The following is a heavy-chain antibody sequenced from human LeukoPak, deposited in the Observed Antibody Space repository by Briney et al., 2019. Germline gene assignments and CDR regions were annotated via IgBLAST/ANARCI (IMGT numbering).Heavy chain of an antibody. V-gene: IGHV3-21*01. CDR3: ARPYCSSASCYGVDV. D-gene: IGHD2-2*01. CDR1: GFTFSSYS. J-gene: IGHJ6*04. CDR2: ISSTSRYI. Sequence: GGSLRLSCAASGFTFSSYSMNWVRQAPGKGLEWVSSISSTSRYIYYADSVKGRFTISRDNAKNSLFLQMNSLRAEDTAVYYCARPYCSSASCYGVDVWGKGTTVTVSS.